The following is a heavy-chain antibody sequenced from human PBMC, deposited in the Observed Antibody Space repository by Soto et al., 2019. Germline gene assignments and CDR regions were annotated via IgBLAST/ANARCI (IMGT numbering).Heavy chain of an antibody. D-gene: IGHD3-3*01. CDR2: IYWDDDK. V-gene: IGHV2-5*02. CDR1: GFSLSTSGVG. Sequence: QITLKESGPTLVNPTQTLTLTCTFSGFSLSTSGVGVGWIRQPPGKALEWLALIYWDDDKRYSPSLKSRLTITKDTSKNQVVLTMTNMDPVDTATYYCAHRPYNFWSGYYRNNWFDPWGQGTLVTVSS. J-gene: IGHJ5*02. CDR3: AHRPYNFWSGYYRNNWFDP.